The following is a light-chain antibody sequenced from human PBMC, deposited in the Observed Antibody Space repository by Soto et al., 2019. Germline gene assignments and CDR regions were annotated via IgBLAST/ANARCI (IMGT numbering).Light chain of an antibody. Sequence: EIVLTQSPDTLSLSPGERATLSCRASQSVSSSNLAWYQQKPGQAPRLLIYGASSRATGIPDRFSGSGSGTDFTLTISRLEPEDFALYYCQQYGRSPSTFGQGTKVEV. V-gene: IGKV3-20*01. J-gene: IGKJ1*01. CDR3: QQYGRSPST. CDR2: GAS. CDR1: QSVSSSN.